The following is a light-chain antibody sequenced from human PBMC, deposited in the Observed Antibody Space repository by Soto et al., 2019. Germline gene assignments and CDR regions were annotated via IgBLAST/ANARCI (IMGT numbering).Light chain of an antibody. CDR1: QSISTY. V-gene: IGKV1-39*01. J-gene: IGKJ5*01. CDR3: QQSYMDPIT. Sequence: DIQMTQSPSSLSASVGNSSPITGRASQSISTYLNWYQKKPGKAHNLLIYDASRLQSGVPSRFSGSGGGTDFTLSISSVQPEDFATYFCQQSYMDPITVGQGTRLEIK. CDR2: DAS.